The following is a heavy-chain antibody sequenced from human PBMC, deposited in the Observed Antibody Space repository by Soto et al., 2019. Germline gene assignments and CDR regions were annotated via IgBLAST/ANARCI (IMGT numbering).Heavy chain of an antibody. CDR1: GFTFSSYA. J-gene: IGHJ4*02. D-gene: IGHD3-22*01. CDR2: ISGSGGST. V-gene: IGHV3-23*01. Sequence: GGSLRLSCAASGFTFSSYAMSWVRQAPGKGLEWVSAISGSGGSTYYADSVKGRFTISRDNSKNTLYLQRNSLRAEDTAVYYCAKATYYYDSSGYYATYYFDYWGQGTLVTVSS. CDR3: AKATYYYDSSGYYATYYFDY.